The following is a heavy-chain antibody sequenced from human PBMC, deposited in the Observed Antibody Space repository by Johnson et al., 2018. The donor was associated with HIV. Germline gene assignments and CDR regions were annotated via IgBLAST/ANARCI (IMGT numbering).Heavy chain of an antibody. CDR3: AKAVGGYAFDI. CDR2: ISYDGRNK. V-gene: IGHV3-30*04. Sequence: QVPLVESGGGVFQPGSSLRLSCAAPGFTLSSYAMHWVRQAPGKGLEWVAVISYDGRNKDYADSVKGRCTISRDNSKNTLFLQMNSLRVEDTAVYYCAKAVGGYAFDIWGQGTMVTVSS. J-gene: IGHJ3*02. D-gene: IGHD1-26*01. CDR1: GFTLSSYA.